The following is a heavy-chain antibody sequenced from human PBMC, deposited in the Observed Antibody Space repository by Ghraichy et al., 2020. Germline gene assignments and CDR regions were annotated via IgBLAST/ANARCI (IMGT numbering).Heavy chain of an antibody. CDR3: AKTRKNGYNSVNN. J-gene: IGHJ4*02. Sequence: GGSLRHSCAASGFTFTNYAMSWVRQAPGKGLEWVSSISGSGIGTYYADSVKGRFTISRDNSKNTVSLQMNSLKAEDTAVYYCAKTRKNGYNSVNNWGQGTLVTVSS. V-gene: IGHV3-23*01. D-gene: IGHD5-24*01. CDR2: ISGSGIGT. CDR1: GFTFTNYA.